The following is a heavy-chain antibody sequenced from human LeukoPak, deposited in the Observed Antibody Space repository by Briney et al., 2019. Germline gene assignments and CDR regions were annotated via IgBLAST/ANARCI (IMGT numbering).Heavy chain of an antibody. V-gene: IGHV3-21*01. D-gene: IGHD5-18*01. CDR3: ARDGGYSYTYYYYYYMDV. J-gene: IGHJ6*03. CDR2: ISSSSSYI. Sequence: GGSLRLSCAASGFTFSSYSMNWVRQAPGKGLEWVSSISSSSSYIYYADSVKGRFTISRDNAKNSLYLQMNSLRAEDTAVYYCARDGGYSYTYYYYYYMDVWGKGTTVTVSS. CDR1: GFTFSSYS.